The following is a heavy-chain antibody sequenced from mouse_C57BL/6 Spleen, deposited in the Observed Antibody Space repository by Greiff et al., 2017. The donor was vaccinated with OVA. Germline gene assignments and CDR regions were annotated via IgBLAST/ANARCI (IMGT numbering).Heavy chain of an antibody. D-gene: IGHD2-12*01. CDR3: APSYYSPAGFAY. CDR2: IDHEDGET. Sequence: VQLLQSGAELVKPGVSVKFSCTASGFNIKDYYMHWVKQRTEQGLEWVGSIDHEDGETKYAPKFPGKVTITADTSSNTAYLQRSSLTSEDTAVYYCAPSYYSPAGFAYWGQGTLVTVSA. V-gene: IGHV14-2*01. J-gene: IGHJ3*01. CDR1: GFNIKDYY.